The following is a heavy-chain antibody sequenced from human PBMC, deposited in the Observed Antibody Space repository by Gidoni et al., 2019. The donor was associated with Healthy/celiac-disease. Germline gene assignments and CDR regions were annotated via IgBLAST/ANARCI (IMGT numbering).Heavy chain of an antibody. J-gene: IGHJ4*02. D-gene: IGHD6-13*01. CDR3: ARGGRSSSWSFDY. CDR1: GFTFSSNS. V-gene: IGHV3-21*01. Sequence: EVQLVESGGGLVKPGGSLSLSWAASGFTFSSNSMNWVRQAPGKGLEWVSSISSSSSYIYYADSVKGRFTISRDNAKNSLYLQMNSLRAEDTAVYYCARGGRSSSWSFDYWGQGTLVTVSS. CDR2: ISSSSSYI.